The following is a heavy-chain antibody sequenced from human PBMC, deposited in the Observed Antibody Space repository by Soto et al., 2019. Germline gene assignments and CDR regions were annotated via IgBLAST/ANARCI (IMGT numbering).Heavy chain of an antibody. Sequence: SETLSLTCAVSGGSISSGGYSWSWIRQPPGKGLEWIGYIYYSGSTNYNPSLKSRVTISVDTSKNQFSLKLSSVTAADTAVYYCARLGYDSSGYYYDYWGQGTLVTVSS. CDR1: GGSISSGGYS. D-gene: IGHD3-22*01. CDR2: IYYSGST. V-gene: IGHV4-61*08. CDR3: ARLGYDSSGYYYDY. J-gene: IGHJ4*02.